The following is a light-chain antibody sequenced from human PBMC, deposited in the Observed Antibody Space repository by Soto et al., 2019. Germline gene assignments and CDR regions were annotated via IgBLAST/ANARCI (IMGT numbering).Light chain of an antibody. CDR2: EAS. J-gene: IGKJ1*01. CDR3: QQYNSYIRT. Sequence: DIPMTQSPSTLSASVGDRVTITCRASQTISTWLAWYQQKPGKAPKLLIYEASKLESGVPSRFSGSGSGTEFTLTITSLQADDFATYYCQQYNSYIRTFGQGTKVEI. CDR1: QTISTW. V-gene: IGKV1-5*03.